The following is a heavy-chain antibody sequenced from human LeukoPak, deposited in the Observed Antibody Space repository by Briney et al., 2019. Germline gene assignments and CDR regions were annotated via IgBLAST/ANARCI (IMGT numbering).Heavy chain of an antibody. CDR3: AKDPTSRITGTTVGFDY. Sequence: GGSLRLSCAASGFTFSSYAMSWVRRAPGKGLEWVSAISGSGGSTYYADSVKGRFTISRDNSKNTLYLQMNSLRAEDTAVYYCAKDPTSRITGTTVGFDYWGQGTLVTVSS. D-gene: IGHD1-20*01. J-gene: IGHJ4*02. CDR2: ISGSGGST. V-gene: IGHV3-23*01. CDR1: GFTFSSYA.